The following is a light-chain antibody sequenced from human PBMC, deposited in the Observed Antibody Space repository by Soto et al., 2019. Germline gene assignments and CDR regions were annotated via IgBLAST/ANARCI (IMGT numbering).Light chain of an antibody. CDR3: QQRYNWPPT. V-gene: IGKV3D-20*02. CDR2: GAS. J-gene: IGKJ1*01. Sequence: IVLTQSPGTLSLSPGERATLSCRASQSVSSSYLAWYQQKPGQAPRLLIYGASSRATGVPDRFSGSGSGTDFTLTISRLEPEDFALYYCQQRYNWPPTFXQGTKVDIK. CDR1: QSVSSSY.